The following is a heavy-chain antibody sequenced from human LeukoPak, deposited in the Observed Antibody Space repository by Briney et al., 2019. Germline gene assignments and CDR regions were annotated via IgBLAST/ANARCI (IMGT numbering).Heavy chain of an antibody. CDR3: ARDPNVLGITPYYFDF. V-gene: IGHV3-21*01. D-gene: IGHD3-10*02. CDR2: ISSDSSYI. Sequence: GGSLRLSCAASGFTFGDYTMTWVRQAPGKGLEWVASISSDSSYIDYADSVKGRFTISRDSAKNSLFLKTDTLRGDDTGIYYCARDPNVLGITPYYFDFWGQGTLVTVSS. J-gene: IGHJ4*02. CDR1: GFTFGDYT.